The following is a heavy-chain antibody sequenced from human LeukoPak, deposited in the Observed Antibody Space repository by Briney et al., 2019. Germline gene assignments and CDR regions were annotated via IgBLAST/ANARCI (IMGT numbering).Heavy chain of an antibody. J-gene: IGHJ4*02. V-gene: IGHV4-59*01. CDR2: IYYSGST. D-gene: IGHD2/OR15-2a*01. Sequence: PSETLSLTCAVSGDSLSSYYGSCIRQPPGKGLEWIGYIYYSGSTNYNPSLKSRVTISVDTSKNQFSLKLSSVTAADTAVYYCARGLRTGQENYDYWGQGTLVTVSS. CDR1: GDSLSSYY. CDR3: ARGLRTGQENYDY.